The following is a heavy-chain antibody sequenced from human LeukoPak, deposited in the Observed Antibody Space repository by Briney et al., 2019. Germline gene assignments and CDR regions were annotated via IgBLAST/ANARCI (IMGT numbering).Heavy chain of an antibody. CDR1: GFTFSSYA. CDR2: ISGSGGST. V-gene: IGHV3-23*01. D-gene: IGHD3-22*01. J-gene: IGHJ4*02. CDR3: ITFSMIAVVITD. Sequence: GGSLRLSCAASGFTFSSYAMSWVRQAPGKGLEWVSAISGSGGSTYYADSVKGRFTISRDNSKNTLYLQMNSLKTEDTALYYCITFSMIAVVITDWGQGTLVTVSS.